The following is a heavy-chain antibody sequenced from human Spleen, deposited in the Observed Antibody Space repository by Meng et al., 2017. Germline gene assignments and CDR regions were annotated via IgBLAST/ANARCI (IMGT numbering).Heavy chain of an antibody. CDR1: GGSFSDYY. J-gene: IGHJ4*02. V-gene: IGHV4-34*01. CDR3: ARGPTTMAHDFDY. D-gene: IGHD4-11*01. Sequence: GSLRLSCVVSGGSFSDYYWSWIRQPPGKGLVWIGEINHSGSTNYNPSLESRATISVDTSQNNLSLKLSSVTAADTAVYYCARGPTTMAHDFDYWGQGTLVTVSS. CDR2: INHSGST.